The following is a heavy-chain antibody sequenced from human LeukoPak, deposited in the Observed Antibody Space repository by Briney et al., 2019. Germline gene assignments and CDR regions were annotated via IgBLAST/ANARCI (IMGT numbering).Heavy chain of an antibody. CDR1: GFTFSSYS. CDR3: ASDIGITMVRGFIGYSDY. J-gene: IGHJ4*02. D-gene: IGHD3-10*01. Sequence: GGSLRLSCAASGFTFSSYSMNWVRQAPGKGLEWVSSISSSSSYIYYADSVKGRFTISRDNAKNSLYLQMNSLRAEDTAVYYCASDIGITMVRGFIGYSDYWGQGTLVTVSS. CDR2: ISSSSSYI. V-gene: IGHV3-21*01.